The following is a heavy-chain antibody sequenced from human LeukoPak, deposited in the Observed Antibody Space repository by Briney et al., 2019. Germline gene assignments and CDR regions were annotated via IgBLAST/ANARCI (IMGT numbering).Heavy chain of an antibody. J-gene: IGHJ4*02. CDR2: ISDTGGNT. CDR3: AKGRTNDY. D-gene: IGHD1/OR15-1a*01. CDR1: GFTFSTYA. Sequence: GGSLRLSCAASGFTFSTYAMSWVRQTPAKGLEWVSAISDTGGNTFYADSVKGRFTISRDNSKNTLYLQMNSLRAEDTAIYYCAKGRTNDYWGQGTLVTVSS. V-gene: IGHV3-23*01.